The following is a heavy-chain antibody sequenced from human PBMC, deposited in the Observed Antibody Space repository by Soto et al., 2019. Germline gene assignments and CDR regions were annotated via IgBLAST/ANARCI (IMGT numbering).Heavy chain of an antibody. CDR3: ARVLYYYDSSGYSNWFDP. CDR2: IYYSGST. D-gene: IGHD3-22*01. Sequence: ASETLSLTCTVSGGSISSGDYYWSWIRQPPGKGLEWIGYIYYSGSTYYNPSLKSRVTISVDTSKNQFSLKLSSVTAADTAVYYCARVLYYYDSSGYSNWFDPWGQGTLVTVSS. CDR1: GGSISSGDYY. J-gene: IGHJ5*02. V-gene: IGHV4-30-4*01.